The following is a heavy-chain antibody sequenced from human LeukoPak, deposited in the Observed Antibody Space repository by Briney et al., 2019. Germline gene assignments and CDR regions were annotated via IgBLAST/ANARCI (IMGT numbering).Heavy chain of an antibody. CDR3: ARVVGSQWLAAMDY. CDR2: IYYSGST. CDR1: GGSISSYY. Sequence: PSETLSLTCTVSGGSISSYYWSWIRQPPGKGLEWIGYIYYSGSTNYNPSLKSRVTISVDTSKNQFSLKLSSVTAADTAVYYCARVVGSQWLAAMDYWGQGTLVTVSS. J-gene: IGHJ4*02. D-gene: IGHD6-19*01. V-gene: IGHV4-59*12.